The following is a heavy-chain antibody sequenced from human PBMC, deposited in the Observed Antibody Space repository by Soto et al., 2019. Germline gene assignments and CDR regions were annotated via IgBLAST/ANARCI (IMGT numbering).Heavy chain of an antibody. CDR2: ISYGAST. J-gene: IGHJ4*02. Sequence: QVQLQESGPGLVKPSETLSLTGTVSGGSISSYYWSCSRQPPGKGLVWIVFISYGASTNYNPSLKSRVTMSVDTSKNQFSLKLSSVTAADTAVYSCARLLRPYYFDYWGQGTLVTVSS. CDR1: GGSISSYY. V-gene: IGHV4-59*13. D-gene: IGHD2-15*01. CDR3: ARLLRPYYFDY.